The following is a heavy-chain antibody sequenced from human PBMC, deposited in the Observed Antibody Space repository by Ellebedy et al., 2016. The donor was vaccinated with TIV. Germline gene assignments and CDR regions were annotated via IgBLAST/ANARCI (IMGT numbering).Heavy chain of an antibody. D-gene: IGHD1-1*01. CDR2: IYYRWST. V-gene: IGHV4-39*07. J-gene: IGHJ4*02. CDR3: ANVGENEGLGYFDS. CDR1: GDSISGSEIF. Sequence: MPGGSLRLSCNVSGDSISGSEIFWACIRQPPGKRLDWIGSIYYRWSTYYRPSLKSRVTISADMSKRHFSLKLTSVTAADTAMYFCANVGENEGLGYFDSWGPGTPVTVSS.